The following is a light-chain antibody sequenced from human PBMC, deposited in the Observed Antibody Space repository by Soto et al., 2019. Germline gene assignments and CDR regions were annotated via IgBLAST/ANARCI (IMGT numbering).Light chain of an antibody. V-gene: IGKV1-39*01. CDR1: HTISRY. CDR3: QQNYRNTPWT. J-gene: IGKJ1*01. CDR2: SAS. Sequence: DIQMTQSPSSLSASVGERFYVTCRASHTISRYVNWYQQKPGKAPTLLISSASSLERGVPSRFSGGGSGTTFTLTITGLQPEDFATYYCQQNYRNTPWTFGQGTKVDIK.